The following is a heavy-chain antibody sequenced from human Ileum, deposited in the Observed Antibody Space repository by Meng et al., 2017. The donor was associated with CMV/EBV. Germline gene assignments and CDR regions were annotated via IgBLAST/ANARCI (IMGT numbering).Heavy chain of an antibody. CDR3: AKGLAAARFDA. V-gene: IGHV3-23*01. CDR2: ISGGGGTT. Sequence: GESLKISCTASGFAFNTFVMSWVRQAPGKGLEWVSGISGGGGTTYFVDSVKGRFTISKDNSKNTLYLQMNSLRVEDTAVYYCAKGLAAARFDAWGQGTLVTVSS. J-gene: IGHJ5*02. D-gene: IGHD6-13*01. CDR1: GFAFNTFV.